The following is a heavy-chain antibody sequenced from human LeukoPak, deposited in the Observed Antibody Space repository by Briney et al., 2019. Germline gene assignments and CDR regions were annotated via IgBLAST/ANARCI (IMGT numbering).Heavy chain of an antibody. Sequence: GGSLRLSCAASGFTVSSNYMNWVRQAPGKGLEWVSVIYSGGSTYYADSVKGRFTISRENSKNTLYLQMNSLRADDTAVYYCAREGGAVAGSDDAFDIWGQGTMVTVSS. V-gene: IGHV3-66*01. J-gene: IGHJ3*02. D-gene: IGHD6-13*01. CDR2: IYSGGST. CDR1: GFTVSSNY. CDR3: AREGGAVAGSDDAFDI.